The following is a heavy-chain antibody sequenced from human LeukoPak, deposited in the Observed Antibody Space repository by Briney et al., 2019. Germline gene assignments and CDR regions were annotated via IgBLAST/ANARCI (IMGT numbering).Heavy chain of an antibody. J-gene: IGHJ6*03. Sequence: GGSLRLSCAASGFTFSKFALSWVRQAPGKGLEWVATINDRGTGTYYADSVKGRFTISRDNSKNTLSLQMNSLRAEDTAVYYCAKGLKTTVGPYMGYHYYMDVWGKGTTVTVSS. CDR3: AKGLKTTVGPYMGYHYYMDV. V-gene: IGHV3-23*01. CDR2: INDRGTGT. CDR1: GFTFSKFA. D-gene: IGHD1-1*01.